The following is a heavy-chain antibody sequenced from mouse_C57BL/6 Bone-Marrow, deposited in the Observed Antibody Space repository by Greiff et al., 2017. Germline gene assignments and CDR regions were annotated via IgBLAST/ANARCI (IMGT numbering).Heavy chain of an antibody. CDR1: GFTFSSYA. CDR2: ISDGGSYT. J-gene: IGHJ4*01. V-gene: IGHV5-4*03. Sequence: EVKLMESGGGLVKPGGSLKLSCAASGFTFSSYAMSWVRQTPEKRLEWVATISDGGSYTYYPDNVKGRFTISRDNATNNQYLQMSRMKSEDTAMYYCARLDYYAMDYWGQGTSVTVSS. CDR3: ARLDYYAMDY.